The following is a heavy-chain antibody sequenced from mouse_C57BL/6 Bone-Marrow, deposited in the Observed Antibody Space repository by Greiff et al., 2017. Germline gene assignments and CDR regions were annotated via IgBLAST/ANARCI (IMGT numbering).Heavy chain of an antibody. D-gene: IGHD4-1*01. CDR3: ARLWGFYFDY. CDR1: GFTFTDYY. Sequence: EVQVVESGGGLVQPGGSLSLSCAASGFTFTDYYMSWVRQPPGQALEWLGFIRNKANGYTTEYSASVKGRFTITRDNSQSTLYLQMNALRAEDSATYYCARLWGFYFDYWGQGTTLTVTA. CDR2: IRNKANGYTT. V-gene: IGHV7-3*01. J-gene: IGHJ2*01.